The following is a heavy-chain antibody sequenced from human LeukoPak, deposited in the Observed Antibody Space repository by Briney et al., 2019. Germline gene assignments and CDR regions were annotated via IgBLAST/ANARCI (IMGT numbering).Heavy chain of an antibody. J-gene: IGHJ4*02. D-gene: IGHD1-26*01. CDR1: GFTFSNAW. CDR2: IKSKTDGGTT. V-gene: IGHV3-15*01. Sequence: GGSLRLTCAASGFTFSNAWMSWVRQAPGKGLEWVGRIKSKTDGGTTDYAAPVKGRFTISRDDSKNTLYLQMNSLKTEDTAVYYCTTDEWELHFDYWGQGTLVTVSS. CDR3: TTDEWELHFDY.